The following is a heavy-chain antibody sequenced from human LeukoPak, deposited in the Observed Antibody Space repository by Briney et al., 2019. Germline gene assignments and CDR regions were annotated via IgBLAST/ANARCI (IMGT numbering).Heavy chain of an antibody. V-gene: IGHV4-34*01. CDR1: GGSFSGYY. CDR3: ARGRIAARGGWFDP. D-gene: IGHD6-6*01. Sequence: PSETLSLTCAVYGGSFSGYYWSWIRQPPGKGLEWIGEINHSGSTNYNPSLKSRVTISVDTSKNQFSLKLSSVTAADTAVHYCARGRIAARGGWFDPWGQGTLVTVSS. J-gene: IGHJ5*02. CDR2: INHSGST.